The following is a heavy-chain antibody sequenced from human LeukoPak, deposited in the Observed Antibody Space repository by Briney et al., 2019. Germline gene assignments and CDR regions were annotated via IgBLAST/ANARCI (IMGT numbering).Heavy chain of an antibody. CDR3: ARPHSSGWYGVYDT. V-gene: IGHV4-38-2*02. D-gene: IGHD6-19*01. Sequence: SETLSLTCTVSGYSISSGYYWGWIRQPPGKGLEWIGSIYHSGSTYYNPSLKSRVTISVDTSKNQFSLKLTSVTAADTAVYYCARPHSSGWYGVYDTWGQGTMVTVSS. J-gene: IGHJ3*02. CDR2: IYHSGST. CDR1: GYSISSGYY.